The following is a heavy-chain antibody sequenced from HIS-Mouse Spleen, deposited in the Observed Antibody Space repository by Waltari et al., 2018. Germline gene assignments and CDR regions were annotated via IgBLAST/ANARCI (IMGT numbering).Heavy chain of an antibody. Sequence: QVQLVQSGAEVKKPGASVKVSCKASGYTFTGHYLHWVRQGPGQGLEWMGWINPNSGGTNYAQKFQGRVTMTRDTSISTAYMELSRLRSDDTAVYYCARVEMYYYDSSGYSTFDYWGQGTLVTVSS. CDR2: INPNSGGT. D-gene: IGHD3-22*01. J-gene: IGHJ4*02. CDR3: ARVEMYYYDSSGYSTFDY. CDR1: GYTFTGHY. V-gene: IGHV1-2*02.